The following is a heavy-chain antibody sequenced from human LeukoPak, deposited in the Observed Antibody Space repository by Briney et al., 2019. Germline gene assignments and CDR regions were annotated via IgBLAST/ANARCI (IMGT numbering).Heavy chain of an antibody. J-gene: IGHJ6*03. Sequence: ASVKVSCKTSGYAFTGYYIPWVRQAPGQGLEWMGWINPNRGGTNYAQKFQGRVTMTRDTSISTACMEVSRLRSDDTAVYYCARDYDPDYYYNMDVWGKGTMITVSS. CDR1: GYAFTGYY. V-gene: IGHV1-2*02. D-gene: IGHD3-3*01. CDR2: INPNRGGT. CDR3: ARDYDPDYYYNMDV.